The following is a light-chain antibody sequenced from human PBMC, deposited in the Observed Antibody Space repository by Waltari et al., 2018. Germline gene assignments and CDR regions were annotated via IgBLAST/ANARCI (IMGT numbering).Light chain of an antibody. Sequence: QSALTQPAPVSGSPGQSITISCTGTSSHRGRYDYVAWYQQHPGKVPKPMIYDVTKRPSGVSDRFSGSKSGNTASLTISGLQADDEADYYCGSYTSSGTLLFGGGTTLTVL. CDR1: SSHRGRYDY. V-gene: IGLV2-14*01. CDR3: GSYTSSGTLL. J-gene: IGLJ3*02. CDR2: DVT.